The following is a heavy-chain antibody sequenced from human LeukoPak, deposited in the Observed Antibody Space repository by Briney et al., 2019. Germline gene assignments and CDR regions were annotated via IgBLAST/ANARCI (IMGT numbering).Heavy chain of an antibody. V-gene: IGHV3-23*01. CDR2: ISPDKT. J-gene: IGHJ3*02. CDR1: GFTFSSYA. D-gene: IGHD3-3*02. CDR3: VKEHVDRAFTRSFEI. Sequence: GGSLRLSCAASGFTFSSYAMSWVRQAPGKGLEWVSAISPDKTYYADSVKGRLTISRDNYKNAVDLHMNSPRAEDTAIYYCVKEHVDRAFTRSFEIWGQGIVVTVSS.